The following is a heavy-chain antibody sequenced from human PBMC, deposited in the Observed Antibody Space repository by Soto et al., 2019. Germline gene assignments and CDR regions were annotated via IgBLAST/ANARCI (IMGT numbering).Heavy chain of an antibody. CDR2: ISGSGGST. Sequence: GGSLRLSCAASGFTFSSYAMSWVRQAPGKGLEWVSAISGSGGSTYYADSVKGRFTISRENSKNTLYLQMNSLRAEDTGVYYCAKVKSGYSGYDDDCDIGGRGTMVTVS. CDR3: AKVKSGYSGYDDDCDI. CDR1: GFTFSSYA. J-gene: IGHJ3*02. V-gene: IGHV3-23*01. D-gene: IGHD5-12*01.